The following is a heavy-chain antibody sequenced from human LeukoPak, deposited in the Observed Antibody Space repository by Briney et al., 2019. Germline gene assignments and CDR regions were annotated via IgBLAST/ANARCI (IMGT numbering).Heavy chain of an antibody. Sequence: SETLSLTCTVSGGSISSYYWSWIRQPPGKGLEWIGYIYYSGSTNYNPSLKSRVTISVDTSKNQFSLKLSSVTAADTAVYYCARRNQRWLQLWPGAFDIWGQGTMVTVSS. D-gene: IGHD5-24*01. CDR2: IYYSGST. V-gene: IGHV4-59*01. CDR3: ARRNQRWLQLWPGAFDI. CDR1: GGSISSYY. J-gene: IGHJ3*02.